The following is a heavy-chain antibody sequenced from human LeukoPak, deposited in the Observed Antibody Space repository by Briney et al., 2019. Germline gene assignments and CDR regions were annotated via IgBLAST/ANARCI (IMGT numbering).Heavy chain of an antibody. D-gene: IGHD6-19*01. CDR1: GYTFTSYD. J-gene: IGHJ4*02. CDR2: MNPNSGNT. CDR3: AKGGRQWLVGVSAFDY. Sequence: ASVKVSCKASGYTFTSYDINWVRQTTGQGLEWMGWMNPNSGNTGYAQKFQGRVTITRNTSISTAYMELSSLRSEDTAVYYCAKGGRQWLVGVSAFDYWGQGTLVTVSS. V-gene: IGHV1-8*03.